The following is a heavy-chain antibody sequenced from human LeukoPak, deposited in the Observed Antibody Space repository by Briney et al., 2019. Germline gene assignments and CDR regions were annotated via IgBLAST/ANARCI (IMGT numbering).Heavy chain of an antibody. Sequence: GGSLRLSCSASGFTFGDYTMSWVRQAPGKGLEWVGFIRSKAYGGTTEYAASVKGRFTISRDDSKSIAYLQMNSLKTEDTAVYYCTRDGSGYDYYYYYGMDVWGQGTTVTVSS. D-gene: IGHD5-12*01. CDR2: IRSKAYGGTT. J-gene: IGHJ6*02. CDR1: GFTFGDYT. CDR3: TRDGSGYDYYYYYGMDV. V-gene: IGHV3-49*04.